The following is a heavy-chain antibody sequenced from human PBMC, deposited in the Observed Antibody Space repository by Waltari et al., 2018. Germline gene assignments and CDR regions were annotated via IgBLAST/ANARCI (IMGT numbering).Heavy chain of an antibody. CDR2: IYLGDSDT. Sequence: EERLVQSGAEVKKPGESLRLSCKGSGYSFNNFWIAWVRQMPGKGLEWMGIIYLGDSDTRYSPSFQGRVTISADKSTYTAFLQWSSLEASDTAMYFCARPGDYCSTTTCPRHYWGQGTLVTVSS. J-gene: IGHJ4*02. D-gene: IGHD2-2*01. V-gene: IGHV5-51*01. CDR1: GYSFNNFW. CDR3: ARPGDYCSTTTCPRHY.